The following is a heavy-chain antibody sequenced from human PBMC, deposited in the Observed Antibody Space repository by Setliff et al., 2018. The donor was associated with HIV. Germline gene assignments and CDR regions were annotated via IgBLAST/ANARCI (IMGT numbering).Heavy chain of an antibody. Sequence: SETLSLTCTVSGYSISSGSYWDWIRQPPGKGQEWIASVYRRGSTFYNPSLRSRDTISVDTSKNQFSLKLSSVSAADTAVYYCARGKNPWGVDYWGQGTLVTVSS. CDR3: ARGKNPWGVDY. J-gene: IGHJ4*02. CDR1: GYSISSGSY. D-gene: IGHD3-16*01. CDR2: VYRRGST. V-gene: IGHV4-38-2*02.